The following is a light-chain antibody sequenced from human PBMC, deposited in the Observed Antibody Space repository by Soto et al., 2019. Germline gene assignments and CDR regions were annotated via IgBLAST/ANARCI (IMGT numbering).Light chain of an antibody. CDR2: GAP. V-gene: IGKV3-15*01. CDR3: QQYNNWPST. CDR1: QSVSSN. J-gene: IGKJ4*01. Sequence: EIVMTHSPATLSVSPGERATLSCRASQSVSSNLAWYQKKPAQATTLLIYGAPTRSTGITARFSRSRSGKDVTPTISSMQSEEFAVYSCQQYNNWPSTFGGGTKVEVK.